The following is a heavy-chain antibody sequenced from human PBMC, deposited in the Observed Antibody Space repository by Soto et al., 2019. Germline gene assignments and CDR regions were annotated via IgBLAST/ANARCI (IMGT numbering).Heavy chain of an antibody. CDR3: ARGGSGNGSPFDY. D-gene: IGHD3-10*01. J-gene: IGHJ4*02. V-gene: IGHV4-59*01. CDR1: GGSISSDY. Sequence: SETLSLTCTVSGGSISSDYWSWIRQPPGKGLEWIGYIYYSGSTNYNPSLKSRVTISVDTSKNQFSLKLSSVTAADTAVYYCARGGSGNGSPFDYWGQGTLVSVSS. CDR2: IYYSGST.